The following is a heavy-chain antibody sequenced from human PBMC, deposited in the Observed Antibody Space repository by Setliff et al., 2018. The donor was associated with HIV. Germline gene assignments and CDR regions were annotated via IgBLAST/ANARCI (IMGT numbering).Heavy chain of an antibody. CDR3: ASGYKNYDIAY. J-gene: IGHJ4*02. CDR1: GGSISSYY. Sequence: SETLSLTCTVSGGSISSYYWSWIRQPPGKGLEWIGYIYYSGSTNYNPSLKSRVTISVDTSKNQFSLKLSSVTAADTAVYYCASGYKNYDIAYWGQGTLVTVSS. CDR2: IYYSGST. D-gene: IGHD3-9*01. V-gene: IGHV4-59*01.